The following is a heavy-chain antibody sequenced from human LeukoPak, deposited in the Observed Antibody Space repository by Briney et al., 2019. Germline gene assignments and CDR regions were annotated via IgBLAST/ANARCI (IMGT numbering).Heavy chain of an antibody. CDR3: ASAGRIAALQQAFDI. J-gene: IGHJ3*02. Sequence: SETLSLTCAVYGGSFSGYYWSWIRQPPGKGLEWIGEINHSGSTNYNPSLKSRVTISVDTSKNQFSLKLSSVTAADTAVYYCASAGRIAALQQAFDIWGQGTMVTVSS. V-gene: IGHV4-34*01. D-gene: IGHD6-13*01. CDR1: GGSFSGYY. CDR2: INHSGST.